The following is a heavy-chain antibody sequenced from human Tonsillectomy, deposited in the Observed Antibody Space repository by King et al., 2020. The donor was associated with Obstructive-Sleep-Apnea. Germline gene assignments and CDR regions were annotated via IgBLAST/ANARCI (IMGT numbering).Heavy chain of an antibody. Sequence: VQLVESGGGLVQPGGSLRLSCAASGFTFGSYWRNWARQAPGRGLEWVANIKPDGSEKYYVDSVKGRFTISRDNAKNSLYLQMSSLRAEDTAVYFCARGRGSGWYGGAQGTLVTVSS. D-gene: IGHD6-19*01. V-gene: IGHV3-7*01. CDR1: GFTFGSYW. CDR2: IKPDGSEK. CDR3: ARGRGSGWYG. J-gene: IGHJ4*02.